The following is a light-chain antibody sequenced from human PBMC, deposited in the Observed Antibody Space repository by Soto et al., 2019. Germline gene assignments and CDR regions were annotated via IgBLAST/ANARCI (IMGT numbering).Light chain of an antibody. Sequence: DIQMTQSPSSLFASVGDRVTITCRASQSISTYLNWYQQRPGKAPRLLIYAASSLQSGVPSRFSGSGSETDFTLTISSLQPEDFATYYCQRSYRSISFGQGTRLEMK. CDR2: AAS. CDR1: QSISTY. J-gene: IGKJ5*01. CDR3: QRSYRSIS. V-gene: IGKV1-39*01.